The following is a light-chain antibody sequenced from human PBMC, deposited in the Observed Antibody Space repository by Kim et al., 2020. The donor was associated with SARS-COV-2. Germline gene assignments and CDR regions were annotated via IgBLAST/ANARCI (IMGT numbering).Light chain of an antibody. CDR2: ATS. Sequence: PGERATLSCRACQSVSDSSLVWYRQRPGQSPSLLIYATSTRAAGVPDRFSGSGSGTDFTLTISRLEPEDFGIYFCQQYGRSPLTFGGGTKVDIK. CDR1: QSVSDSS. CDR3: QQYGRSPLT. J-gene: IGKJ4*01. V-gene: IGKV3-20*01.